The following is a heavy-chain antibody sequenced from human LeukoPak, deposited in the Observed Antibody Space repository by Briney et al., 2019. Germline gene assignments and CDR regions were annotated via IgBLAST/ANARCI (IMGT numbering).Heavy chain of an antibody. Sequence: VASVKVSCKASGYTFTSYGISWVRQAPGQGLEWMGWISAYNGNTNYAQKLQGRVTMTTDTSTSTAYMELRSLRSDDTAVYYCARGKYYYDSSGYDAFDIWGQGTMVTVSS. CDR1: GYTFTSYG. CDR3: ARGKYYYDSSGYDAFDI. V-gene: IGHV1-18*01. CDR2: ISAYNGNT. J-gene: IGHJ3*02. D-gene: IGHD3-22*01.